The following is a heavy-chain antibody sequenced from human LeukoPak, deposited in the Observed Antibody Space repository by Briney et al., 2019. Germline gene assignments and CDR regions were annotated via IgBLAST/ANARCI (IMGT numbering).Heavy chain of an antibody. V-gene: IGHV4-59*01. CDR3: AGVYCSSNSCSEVY. D-gene: IGHD2-2*01. J-gene: IGHJ4*02. Sequence: SETLSLTCTVSGVSISGYSWSWIRQPPGKGLEWIGYIYYNGSTNYNPSLKSRVTLSLDTSKKQFSLKLSSVTAADTAVYYCAGVYCSSNSCSEVYWGQGALVTVSS. CDR2: IYYNGST. CDR1: GVSISGYS.